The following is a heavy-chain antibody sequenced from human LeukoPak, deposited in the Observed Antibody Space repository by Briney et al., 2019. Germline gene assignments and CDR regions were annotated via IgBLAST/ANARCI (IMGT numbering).Heavy chain of an antibody. D-gene: IGHD3-22*01. CDR1: GYIFNSYG. CDR2: ISAYNGNT. V-gene: IGHV1-18*01. CDR3: AREPQAYTYYYDTGGYYYFDY. J-gene: IGHJ4*02. Sequence: EASVTVSCKASGYIFNSYGISWVRQAPGQGLEWMGWISAYNGNTNYAQKLQGRVTMTTDTSTSTAYMELRSLRSDDTAVYYCAREPQAYTYYYDTGGYYYFDYWGQGTLVTVSS.